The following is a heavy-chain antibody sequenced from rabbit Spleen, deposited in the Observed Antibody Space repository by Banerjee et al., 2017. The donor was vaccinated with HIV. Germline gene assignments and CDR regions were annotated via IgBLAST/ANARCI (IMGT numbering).Heavy chain of an antibody. D-gene: IGHD1-1*01. CDR2: INTVTGKA. CDR1: GFSFSSGYY. Sequence: QEQLEESGVGLFQPGGSLALTCKGSGFSFSSGYYMCWVRRAPGKGLKWIACINTVTGKAVCASWAKGRFTNSKPSSTTVTLEIPSLPAADTGTYFCARALPRVLGWHFTLWGP. V-gene: IGHV1S45*01. J-gene: IGHJ4*01. CDR3: ARALPRVLGWHFTL.